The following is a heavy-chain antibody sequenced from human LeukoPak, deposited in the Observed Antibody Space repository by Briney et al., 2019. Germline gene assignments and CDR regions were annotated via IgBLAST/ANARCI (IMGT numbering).Heavy chain of an antibody. Sequence: ASVKVSCKASGYTFTSYYMHWVRQAPGQGLEWMGIINPSGGSTSYAQKFQGRVTMTRDTSTSTVYMELSSLRSEDTAVYYCAREPEQSQGIAVVGYFDYWGQGTLVTVSS. CDR3: AREPEQSQGIAVVGYFDY. CDR1: GYTFTSYY. J-gene: IGHJ4*02. V-gene: IGHV1-46*01. D-gene: IGHD6-19*01. CDR2: INPSGGST.